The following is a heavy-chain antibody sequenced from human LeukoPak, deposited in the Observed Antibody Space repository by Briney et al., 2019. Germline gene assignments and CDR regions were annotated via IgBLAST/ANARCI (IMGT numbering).Heavy chain of an antibody. D-gene: IGHD1-1*01. CDR2: IWYHGNDV. CDR1: GFTFGSYG. CDR3: ARDSWNEPSKYFDY. V-gene: IGHV3-33*01. J-gene: IGHJ4*02. Sequence: GGSLRLSCSASGFTFGSYGMHWVRQAPGKGLEWVALIWYHGNDVDYADSVKGRFTISRDNSKNTLYLQMNSVRAEDTAVYFCARDSWNEPSKYFDYWGQGTLVTVSS.